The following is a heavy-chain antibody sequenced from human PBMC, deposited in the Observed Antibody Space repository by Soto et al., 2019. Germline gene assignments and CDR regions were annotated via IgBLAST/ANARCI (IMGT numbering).Heavy chain of an antibody. V-gene: IGHV3-74*01. CDR3: ARGGLEPFDH. Sequence: GSLRLSCASPGFTFGNYWMHWVRQAPAQGLVWVSRISDYGRINYADSVKDRFIISRDDARSELYLQLNDLRVEDTVTYYCARGGLEPFDHWGQGALVTVSS. D-gene: IGHD1-1*01. CDR2: ISDYGRI. CDR1: GFTFGNYW. J-gene: IGHJ4*02.